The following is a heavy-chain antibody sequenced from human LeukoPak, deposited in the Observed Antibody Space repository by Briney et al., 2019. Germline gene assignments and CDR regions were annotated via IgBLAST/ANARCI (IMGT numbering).Heavy chain of an antibody. V-gene: IGHV5-51*01. CDR1: GYSFTSYL. J-gene: IGHJ4*02. CDR3: ARMIGLGEVSPYFDY. D-gene: IGHD3-16*02. CDR2: IYPGDSTI. Sequence: GESLKISCKGSGYSFTSYLITWVRQMPGKGLEWLGSIYPGDSTISSRTPFQGQVIISADRSISTAYLQWSSLKASDTAIYFCARMIGLGEVSPYFDYWGQGTLVTVSS.